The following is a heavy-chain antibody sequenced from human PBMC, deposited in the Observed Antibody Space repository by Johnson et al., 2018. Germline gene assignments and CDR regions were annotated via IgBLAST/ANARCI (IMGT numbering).Heavy chain of an antibody. CDR1: GFTFNDYA. D-gene: IGHD3-10*02. J-gene: IGHJ6*02. V-gene: IGHV3-9*01. CDR3: AKDFFVRSLFGELSLDV. CDR2: SSWNSVSL. Sequence: VQLVQSGGGLVQPGRSLKLSCAASGFTFNDYAMHWVLQAPGTGLEWVSGSSWNSVSLDYADSVKGRFTISRDNAKNSLYLPMNSLRAEDTALYYCAKDFFVRSLFGELSLDVWGQGTTVTVSS.